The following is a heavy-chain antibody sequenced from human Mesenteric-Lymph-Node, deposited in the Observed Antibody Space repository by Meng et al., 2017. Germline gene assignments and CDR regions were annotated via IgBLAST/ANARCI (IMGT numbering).Heavy chain of an antibody. D-gene: IGHD6-6*01. Sequence: GESLKISCAASGFTFSSYGMHWVRQAPGKGLEWVAVIWYDGSNKYYADSVKGRFAISRDNSKNTLYLQMNSLRAGDTAVYYCARGHRRYSSSSVSSYYYYYGMDDWGQGTTVTVSS. CDR3: ARGHRRYSSSSVSSYYYYYGMDD. V-gene: IGHV3-33*01. J-gene: IGHJ6*02. CDR1: GFTFSSYG. CDR2: IWYDGSNK.